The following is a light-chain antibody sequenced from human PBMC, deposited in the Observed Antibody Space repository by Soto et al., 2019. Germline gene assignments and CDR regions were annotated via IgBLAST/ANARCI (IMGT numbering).Light chain of an antibody. CDR3: QQYYSYPLT. Sequence: AIRMTQSPSSLSASTGDRVTITCRASQGISSYLAWYQQKPGKAPKLLIYAASTLQSGVPSRFSGSGSGPDFTPTISCLQSEDFATYYCQQYYSYPLTSGGGTKVEIK. V-gene: IGKV1-8*01. J-gene: IGKJ4*01. CDR1: QGISSY. CDR2: AAS.